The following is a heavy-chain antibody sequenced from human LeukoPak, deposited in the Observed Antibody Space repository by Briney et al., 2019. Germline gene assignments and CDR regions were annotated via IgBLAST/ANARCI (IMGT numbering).Heavy chain of an antibody. CDR1: GYTFTNYG. D-gene: IGHD6-19*01. CDR2: ISAYSGNT. Sequence: ASVKVSCKTSGYTFTNYGITWVRQAPGQGLEWMGWISAYSGNTYYAQDLQGRVTMTTDTSTSTAYMELRSLRSDDTVVYYCSRGGCGWSGDYWGQGTLVTLS. J-gene: IGHJ4*02. CDR3: SRGGCGWSGDY. V-gene: IGHV1-18*01.